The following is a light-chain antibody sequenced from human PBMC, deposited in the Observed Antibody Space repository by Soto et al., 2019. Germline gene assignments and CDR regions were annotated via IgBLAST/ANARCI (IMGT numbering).Light chain of an antibody. CDR3: QQYVTSPIT. CDR2: DAS. V-gene: IGKV3-20*01. Sequence: EIMLTQSPGTLSLSPGERATLSCRASQSVSSYLAWYQQKPGQAPRLLIYDASNRATGIPARFSGSGSGTDFTLTVSRLEPEDFAVYYCQQYVTSPITFGQGTRLEI. J-gene: IGKJ5*01. CDR1: QSVSSY.